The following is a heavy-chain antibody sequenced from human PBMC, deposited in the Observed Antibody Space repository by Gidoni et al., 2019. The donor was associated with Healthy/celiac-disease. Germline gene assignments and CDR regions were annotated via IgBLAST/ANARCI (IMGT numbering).Heavy chain of an antibody. D-gene: IGHD6-13*01. J-gene: IGHJ4*02. CDR3: ARLGSSSGNY. V-gene: IGHV4-59*08. CDR2: IYYSGST. Sequence: QVQLQESGPGLVKPSETLSLPCTVSGGSISSYYWSWIRQPPGKGLEWIGYIYYSGSTNYNPSLKSRVTISVDTSKNQFSLKLSSVTAADTAVYYCARLGSSSGNYWGQGTLVTVSS. CDR1: GGSISSYY.